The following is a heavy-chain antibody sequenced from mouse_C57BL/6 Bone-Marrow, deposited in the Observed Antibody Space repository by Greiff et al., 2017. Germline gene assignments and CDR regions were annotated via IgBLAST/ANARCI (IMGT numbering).Heavy chain of an antibody. CDR3: ARSTMLTSYFDV. D-gene: IGHD2-1*01. CDR2: ISNLAYSI. V-gene: IGHV5-15*01. CDR1: GFTFSDYG. Sequence: EVHLVESGGGLVQPGGSLKLSCAASGFTFSDYGMAWVRQAPRKGPEWVAFISNLAYSIYYADTVTGRFNISRENAKSTLYLELSCLRSEFTASYYCARSTMLTSYFDVWGTGTTVTVAS. J-gene: IGHJ1*03.